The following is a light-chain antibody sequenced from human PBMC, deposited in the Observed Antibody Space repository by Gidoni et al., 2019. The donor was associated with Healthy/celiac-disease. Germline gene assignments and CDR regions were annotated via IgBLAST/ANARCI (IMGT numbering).Light chain of an antibody. V-gene: IGKV4-1*01. CDR2: WAS. CDR1: QSVLYSSNNKNY. J-gene: IGKJ4*01. CDR3: QQYYSTPPT. Sequence: DIVLTQSHASLAVSLGERATINCKSSQSVLYSSNNKNYLAWYQQKPGQSPKLLIYWASTRESGVPDRFSGSGSGTDFTLTISSLQAEDVAVYYCQQYYSTPPTFGGGTKVEIK.